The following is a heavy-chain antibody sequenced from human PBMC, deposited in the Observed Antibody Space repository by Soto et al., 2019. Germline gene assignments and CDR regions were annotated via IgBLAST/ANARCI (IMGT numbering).Heavy chain of an antibody. CDR2: ISAYNGNT. CDR3: ARTLHPGIAVAGVDY. CDR1: GYTFTSYG. Sequence: QVQLVQSGAEVKEPGASVKVSCKASGYTFTSYGISWVRQAPGQGLEGMGWISAYNGNTNYAQKLQGRVTMTTDTSTSTAYMELRSLRSDDTAVYYCARTLHPGIAVAGVDYWGQGTLVTVSS. V-gene: IGHV1-18*01. J-gene: IGHJ4*02. D-gene: IGHD6-19*01.